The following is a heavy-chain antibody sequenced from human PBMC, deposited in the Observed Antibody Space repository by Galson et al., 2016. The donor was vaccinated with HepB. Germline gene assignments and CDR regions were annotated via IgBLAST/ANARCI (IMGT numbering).Heavy chain of an antibody. V-gene: IGHV3-74*01. D-gene: IGHD6-19*01. CDR3: ARALGRSSGWSPKGY. J-gene: IGHJ4*02. Sequence: SLRLSCAASGFTLSNYWMHWVRQAPGKGLVWVSRINTDGSSTNYADSVKGRFTISRDNAKNTLYLQMNSLRTEDTAVYYCARALGRSSGWSPKGYWGQGTLVAVSS. CDR2: INTDGSST. CDR1: GFTLSNYW.